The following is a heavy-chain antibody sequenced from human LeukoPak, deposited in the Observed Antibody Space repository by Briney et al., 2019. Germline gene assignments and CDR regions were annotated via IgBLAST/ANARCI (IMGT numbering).Heavy chain of an antibody. CDR1: GYTFTGYY. V-gene: IGHV1-2*02. CDR2: INPNSGGT. CDR3: ARAGSPETAMVVDY. Sequence: ASVKVSCKASGYTFTGYYMHWVRQAPGQGLEWMGWINPNSGGTNYAQRFQGRVTMTRDTSISTAYMELSRLRSDDTAVYYCARAGSPETAMVVDYWGQGTLVTVSS. D-gene: IGHD5-18*01. J-gene: IGHJ4*02.